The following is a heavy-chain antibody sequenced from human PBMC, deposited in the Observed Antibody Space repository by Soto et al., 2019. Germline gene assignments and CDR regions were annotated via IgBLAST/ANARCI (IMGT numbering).Heavy chain of an antibody. CDR2: IDSNGGST. Sequence: GGSLRLSCSASGFTFSSYPMHWVRQAPGKGLEYVSAIDSNGGSTYNADSVKRRFTISRDNSMNTLYLQITSLRPEDTAVYYCVKPVTATSDDAFDIWGQGTMVTVSS. V-gene: IGHV3-64D*06. CDR3: VKPVTATSDDAFDI. CDR1: GFTFSSYP. J-gene: IGHJ3*02. D-gene: IGHD4-17*01.